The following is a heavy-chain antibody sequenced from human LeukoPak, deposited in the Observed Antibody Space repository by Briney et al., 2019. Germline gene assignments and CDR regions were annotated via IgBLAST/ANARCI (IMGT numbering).Heavy chain of an antibody. CDR2: IYTSGST. J-gene: IGHJ4*02. Sequence: SETLSLTRTVSGGSISSYYWSWIRQPAGKGLEWIGRIYTSGSTNYNPSLKSRVTMSVDTSKNQFSLKLSSVTAADTAVYYCARDWSSSGWYDYWGQGTLVTVSS. CDR3: ARDWSSSGWYDY. CDR1: GGSISSYY. V-gene: IGHV4-4*07. D-gene: IGHD6-19*01.